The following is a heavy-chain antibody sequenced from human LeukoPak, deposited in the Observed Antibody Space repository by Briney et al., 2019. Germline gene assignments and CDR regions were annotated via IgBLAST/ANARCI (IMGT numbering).Heavy chain of an antibody. CDR2: IYYSGST. Sequence: PSETLSLTCTVSGGSISSGGYYWSWIRQHPGKGLEWLGYIYYSGSTYYNPSLKSRVTISVDTSKNQFSLKLSSVTAADTAVYYCARGYDSSGYHDAFDIWGQGTMVTVSS. CDR3: ARGYDSSGYHDAFDI. J-gene: IGHJ3*02. CDR1: GGSISSGGYY. D-gene: IGHD3-22*01. V-gene: IGHV4-31*03.